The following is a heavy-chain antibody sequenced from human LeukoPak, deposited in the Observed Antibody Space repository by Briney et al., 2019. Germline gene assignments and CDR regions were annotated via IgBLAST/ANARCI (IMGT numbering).Heavy chain of an antibody. D-gene: IGHD6-19*01. CDR1: GGSFSGYY. J-gene: IGHJ4*02. CDR3: ARAMSGWIFDY. V-gene: IGHV4-34*01. Sequence: PSETLSLTCAVYGGSFSGYYWSWIRQPPGKGLEWIGEINHSGSTNYNPSLKSRVTISVDTSKNQFSLKLTSVTAADTAVYYCARAMSGWIFDYWGQGTLVTVSS. CDR2: INHSGST.